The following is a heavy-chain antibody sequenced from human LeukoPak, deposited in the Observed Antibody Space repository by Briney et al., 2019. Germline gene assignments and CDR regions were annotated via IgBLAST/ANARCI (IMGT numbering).Heavy chain of an antibody. CDR1: GYTLTELS. Sequence: GASVKVSCKVSGYTLTELSMHWVRQAPGKGLGWMGGFDPEDGETIYAQKFQGRVTMTEDTSTDTAYMELSSLRSEDTAVYYCATVGPHNEWELTDWGQGTLVTVSS. CDR3: ATVGPHNEWELTD. V-gene: IGHV1-24*01. D-gene: IGHD1-26*01. J-gene: IGHJ4*02. CDR2: FDPEDGET.